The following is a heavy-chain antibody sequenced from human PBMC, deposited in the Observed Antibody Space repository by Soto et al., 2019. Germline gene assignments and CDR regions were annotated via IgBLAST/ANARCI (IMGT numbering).Heavy chain of an antibody. CDR1: GYTFTSYG. D-gene: IGHD2-2*01. Sequence: QVPLVQSGAEVKKPGASVKVSCKASGYTFTSYGISWVRQAPGQGLEWMGWISAYNGNTNYAQKLQGRVTMTTDTSTSTAYMELRSLRSDDTAVYYCARGPYCSSTSCYRPYYGMDVWVQGTTVTVSS. CDR2: ISAYNGNT. J-gene: IGHJ6*02. CDR3: ARGPYCSSTSCYRPYYGMDV. V-gene: IGHV1-18*01.